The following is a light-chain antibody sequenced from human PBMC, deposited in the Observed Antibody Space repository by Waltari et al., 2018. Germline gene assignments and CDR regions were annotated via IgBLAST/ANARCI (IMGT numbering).Light chain of an antibody. CDR3: QQYYSSPWT. CDR2: WAS. Sequence: DIVMTQSPDSLSVSLGERATINCKSSQNVLYSSNNRNYLAWYQVKPGQPPKVLIYWASMRENGVPDRFSGSGSGTDFTLTINSLQAEDMAVYYCQQYYSSPWTFGQGTKVESK. J-gene: IGKJ1*01. V-gene: IGKV4-1*01. CDR1: QNVLYSSNNRNY.